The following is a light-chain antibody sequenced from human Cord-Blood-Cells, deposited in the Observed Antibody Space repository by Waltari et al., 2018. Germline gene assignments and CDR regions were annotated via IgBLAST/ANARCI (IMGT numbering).Light chain of an antibody. Sequence: QPALTQPPSVPGSPGPSIPIPRTGTSSDVGSYHLVSWYQQHPGKAPKLMIYEGSKRPSGVSNRFSGSKSGNTASLTISGLQAEDEADYYCCSYAGSSTLVFGGGTKLTVL. CDR1: SSDVGSYHL. CDR3: CSYAGSSTLV. J-gene: IGLJ3*02. V-gene: IGLV2-23*01. CDR2: EGS.